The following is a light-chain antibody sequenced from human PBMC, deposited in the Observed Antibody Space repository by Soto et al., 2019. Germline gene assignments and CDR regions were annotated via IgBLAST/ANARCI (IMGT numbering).Light chain of an antibody. Sequence: TELRQSPGTLSLSPGERATLSCRASQSVSSSYLAWYQQKPGQARRLLIYGASSRATGIPDRFSGSGSGTDFTLTISRLEPEDFAVYYCQQYGGSPFTFGQGTRLEI. V-gene: IGKV3-20*01. CDR1: QSVSSSY. J-gene: IGKJ5*01. CDR2: GAS. CDR3: QQYGGSPFT.